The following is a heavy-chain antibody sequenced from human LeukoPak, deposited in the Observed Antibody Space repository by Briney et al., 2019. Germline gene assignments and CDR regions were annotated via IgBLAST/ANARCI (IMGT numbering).Heavy chain of an antibody. V-gene: IGHV4-34*01. D-gene: IGHD3-10*01. CDR1: GGSFSGYY. CDR3: ARGSITMVRAENASDI. Sequence: SETLSLTCAVYGGSFSGYYWSWIRQPPGKGLEWIGEINHSGSTNYNPSLKSRVTISVDTSKNQFSLKLSSVTAADTAVYYCARGSITMVRAENASDIWGQGTMVTVSS. CDR2: INHSGST. J-gene: IGHJ3*02.